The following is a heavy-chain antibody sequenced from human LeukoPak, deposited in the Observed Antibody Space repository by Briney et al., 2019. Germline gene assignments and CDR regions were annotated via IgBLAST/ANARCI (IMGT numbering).Heavy chain of an antibody. Sequence: GGSLRLSCAASGFTVSSNYMSWVRQAPGKGLEWVSVVYSGGSTYYADSVKGRFTISRDNSKNTLYLQMNSLRAEDTAVYYCARAGGPITMVRGVIPYFDYWGQGTLVTVSS. J-gene: IGHJ4*02. CDR3: ARAGGPITMVRGVIPYFDY. D-gene: IGHD3-10*01. CDR1: GFTVSSNY. V-gene: IGHV3-53*01. CDR2: VYSGGST.